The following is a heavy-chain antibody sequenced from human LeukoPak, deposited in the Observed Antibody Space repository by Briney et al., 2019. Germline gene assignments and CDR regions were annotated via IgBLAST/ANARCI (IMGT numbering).Heavy chain of an antibody. CDR2: ISYDGSNK. J-gene: IGHJ5*02. D-gene: IGHD3-10*01. CDR3: AAYYYGSGSSPLGP. CDR1: GFTFSSYG. Sequence: GGSLRLSCAASGFTFSSYGMHWVRQAPGKGLEWVAVISYDGSNKYYADSVKGRCTISRDNSKNTLYLQMNSLRAEDTAVYYCAAYYYGSGSSPLGPWGEGTLVTVSS. V-gene: IGHV3-30*03.